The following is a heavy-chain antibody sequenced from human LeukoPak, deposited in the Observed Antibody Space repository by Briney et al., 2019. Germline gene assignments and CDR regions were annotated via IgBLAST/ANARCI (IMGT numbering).Heavy chain of an antibody. CDR3: ARDAKNYEIYYYYYYMDV. J-gene: IGHJ6*03. D-gene: IGHD3-22*01. Sequence: GGSLRLSCAASGFTFSDYYMSWIRQAPGKGLEWVSYISSSGSTIYYADSVKGRFTISRDNAKNSLYLQMNSLGAEDTAVYYCARDAKNYEIYYYYYYMDVWGKGTTVTVSS. CDR2: ISSSGSTI. V-gene: IGHV3-11*04. CDR1: GFTFSDYY.